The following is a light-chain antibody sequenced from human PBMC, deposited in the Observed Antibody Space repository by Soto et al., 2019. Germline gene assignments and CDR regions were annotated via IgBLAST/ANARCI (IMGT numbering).Light chain of an antibody. J-gene: IGKJ5*01. Sequence: EIVMTQSPATLSVSPGGRATLSCRASQSISATLAWHQQRPGQAPRLLIYGASTRATGVPARFSGGGSGTEFTLTITSLQSEDFAVYWCQQYNNWPLTFGPGTRLEIK. CDR1: QSISAT. CDR2: GAS. V-gene: IGKV3D-15*01. CDR3: QQYNNWPLT.